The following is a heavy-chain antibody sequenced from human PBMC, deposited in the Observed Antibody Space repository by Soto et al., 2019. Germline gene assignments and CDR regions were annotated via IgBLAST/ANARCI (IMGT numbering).Heavy chain of an antibody. D-gene: IGHD3-9*01. CDR2: INPNSGGT. CDR3: AREVSAPFYDILTGSYYYYGMDV. CDR1: GYTFTGYY. J-gene: IGHJ6*02. V-gene: IGHV1-2*02. Sequence: RASVKVSCKASGYTFTGYYMHWVRQAPGQGLEWMGWINPNSGGTNYAQKFQGRVTMTRDTSISTAYMELSRLRSDDTAVYYCAREVSAPFYDILTGSYYYYGMDVWGQGTTVTVSS.